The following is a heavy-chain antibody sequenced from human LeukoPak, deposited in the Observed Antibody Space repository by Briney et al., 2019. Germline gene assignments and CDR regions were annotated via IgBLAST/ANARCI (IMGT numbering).Heavy chain of an antibody. CDR1: GFTFSSYA. D-gene: IGHD6-19*01. CDR3: ARDPAEDSSGLSGY. CDR2: ISYDGSNK. V-gene: IGHV3-30*04. J-gene: IGHJ4*02. Sequence: GRSLRLSCAASGFTFSSYAMHWVRQGPGKGLEWVAVISYDGSNKYYADSVKGRFTISRDNSKNTLYLQMDSLRAEDTAVYYCARDPAEDSSGLSGYWGQGTLVTVSS.